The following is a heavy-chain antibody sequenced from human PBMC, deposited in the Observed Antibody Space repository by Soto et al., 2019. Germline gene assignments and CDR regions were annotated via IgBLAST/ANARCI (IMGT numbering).Heavy chain of an antibody. Sequence: VASVKVSCKASGYTFTIYGISWVRHAPGHGLEWMGWISAYNGNTNYAQKLQGRVTMSTDTSTSTAYMELRSLRSDDTAVYYCARDQRRVFATPTPLDYWRQRSLVTVSS. CDR1: GYTFTIYG. CDR3: ARDQRRVFATPTPLDY. CDR2: ISAYNGNT. J-gene: IGHJ4*02. V-gene: IGHV1-18*04.